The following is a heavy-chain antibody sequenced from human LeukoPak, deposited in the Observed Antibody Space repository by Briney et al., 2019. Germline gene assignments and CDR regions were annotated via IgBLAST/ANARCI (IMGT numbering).Heavy chain of an antibody. CDR1: GFTFNDRG. Sequence: GGTLSLSCAASGFTFNDRGMSWFRQAPGKGLEWVSGINWNGGSTGYADSVKGRFTISRDNAKNSLYLQMNSLRAEDTALYYCARALGRVGYFDYWGQGTLVTVSS. CDR2: INWNGGST. D-gene: IGHD1-26*01. CDR3: ARALGRVGYFDY. J-gene: IGHJ4*02. V-gene: IGHV3-20*04.